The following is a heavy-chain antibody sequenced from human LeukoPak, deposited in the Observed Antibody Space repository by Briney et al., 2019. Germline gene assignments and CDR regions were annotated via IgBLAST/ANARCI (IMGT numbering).Heavy chain of an antibody. Sequence: GGSLRLSCAASGFTFSRYWMLWVRQAPGKGLESVSRINADGTVTTYADSVKGRFTVSRDNADNTMFLQMNSVRDEDTAVYYCATKQWLAPPPDSWGQGTPVTVSS. J-gene: IGHJ4*02. CDR1: GFTFSRYW. CDR3: ATKQWLAPPPDS. V-gene: IGHV3-74*01. D-gene: IGHD6-19*01. CDR2: INADGTVT.